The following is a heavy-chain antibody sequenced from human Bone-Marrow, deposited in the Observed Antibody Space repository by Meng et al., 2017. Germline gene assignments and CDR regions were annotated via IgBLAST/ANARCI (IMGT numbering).Heavy chain of an antibody. J-gene: IGHJ4*02. CDR1: GFTFSSYW. Sequence: GESLKISCAASGFTFSSYWMSWVRQAPGKGLEWVANIKQDGSEKYYVDSVKGRFTISRDNAKNSLYLQMNSLRAEDTAVYYCARLGGSTRGDHWGQGTLVTVSS. CDR3: ARLGGSTRGDH. D-gene: IGHD2-15*01. CDR2: IKQDGSEK. V-gene: IGHV3-7*03.